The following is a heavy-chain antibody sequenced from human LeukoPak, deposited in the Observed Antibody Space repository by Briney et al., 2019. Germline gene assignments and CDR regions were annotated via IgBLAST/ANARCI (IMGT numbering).Heavy chain of an antibody. D-gene: IGHD6-19*01. J-gene: IGHJ4*02. CDR2: ISSSGSTI. CDR3: ARDRELQLGQWLGIFDY. Sequence: KPSETLSLTCTVSGGSISSSSYYWGWIRQPPGKGLEWVSYISSSGSTIYYADSVKGRFTISRDNAKNSLYLQMNSLRAEDTAVYYCARDRELQLGQWLGIFDYWGQGTLVTVSS. V-gene: IGHV3-11*04. CDR1: GGSISSSSYY.